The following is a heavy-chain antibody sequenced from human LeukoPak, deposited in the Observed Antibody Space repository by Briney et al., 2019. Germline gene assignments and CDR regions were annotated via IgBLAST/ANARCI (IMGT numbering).Heavy chain of an antibody. CDR2: INPDGNKK. D-gene: IGHD2-15*01. J-gene: IGHJ6*02. V-gene: IGHV3-7*01. CDR3: ARAMVVAPLNYNYGMDV. CDR1: GLTFSSSW. Sequence: GGSLRLSCAVSGLTFSSSWMDWVRQAPGKGLEWVASINPDGNKKYSADSVKGRFTISRDNSKNTLYLQMNSLRAEDTAVYYCARAMVVAPLNYNYGMDVWGQGTTVTVS.